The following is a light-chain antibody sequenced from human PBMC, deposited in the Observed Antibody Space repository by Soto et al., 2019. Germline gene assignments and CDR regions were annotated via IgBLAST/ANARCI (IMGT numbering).Light chain of an antibody. V-gene: IGKV3-20*01. J-gene: IGKJ1*01. Sequence: EIVMTQSPATLSVSPGERATLSCRASQNIDNKLAWYQQKPGQAPRLLIYGASSRATGIPDRFSGSGSGTDFTLTISRLEPEDFAVYYCQQYGSSQWTFGQGTKVDIK. CDR1: QNIDNK. CDR2: GAS. CDR3: QQYGSSQWT.